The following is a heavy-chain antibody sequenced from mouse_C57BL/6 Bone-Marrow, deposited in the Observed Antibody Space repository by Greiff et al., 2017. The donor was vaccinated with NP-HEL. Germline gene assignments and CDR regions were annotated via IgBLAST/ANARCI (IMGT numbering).Heavy chain of an antibody. CDR3: AREVYSNYEDY. D-gene: IGHD2-5*01. CDR2: IYPGDGDT. V-gene: IGHV1-82*01. J-gene: IGHJ2*01. CDR1: GYAFSSSW. Sequence: QVQLQQSGPELVKPGASVKISCKASGYAFSSSWMNWVKQRPGKGLEWIGRIYPGDGDTNYNGKFKGKATLTADKASSTAYMQLSSLTSEDSAVYFCAREVYSNYEDYWGQGTTLTVSS.